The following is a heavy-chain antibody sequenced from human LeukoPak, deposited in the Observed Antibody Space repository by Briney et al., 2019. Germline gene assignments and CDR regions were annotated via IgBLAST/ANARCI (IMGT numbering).Heavy chain of an antibody. CDR3: ARDVGAVLGEVYFDF. J-gene: IGHJ4*02. D-gene: IGHD3-16*01. CDR1: KFTFGAYS. V-gene: IGHV3-21*01. CDR2: ISHSGTPT. Sequence: GGSLRLSCAASKFTFGAYSMNWVRQAPGKGLEWVSSISHSGTPTYYADSVRGRFTISRDNAKNSMFLQMNSLRVEDTALYYCARDVGAVLGEVYFDFWGQGTLVTVSS.